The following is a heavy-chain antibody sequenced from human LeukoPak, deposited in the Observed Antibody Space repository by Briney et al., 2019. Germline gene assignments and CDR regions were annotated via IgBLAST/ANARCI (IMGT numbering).Heavy chain of an antibody. D-gene: IGHD3-10*01. CDR3: AREGGMVRGASDAFDI. J-gene: IGHJ3*02. CDR1: GFTFSSCN. CDR2: IYYSGST. V-gene: IGHV4-30-4*08. Sequence: LRLSCAASGFTFSSCNLNWVRQPPGKGLEWIGYIYYSGSTYYNPSLKSRVTISVDTSKNQFSLKLSSVTAADTAVYYCAREGGMVRGASDAFDIWGQGTMVTVSS.